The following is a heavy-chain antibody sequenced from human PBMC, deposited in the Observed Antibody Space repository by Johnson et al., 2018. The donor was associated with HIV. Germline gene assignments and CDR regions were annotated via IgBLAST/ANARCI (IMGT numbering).Heavy chain of an antibody. V-gene: IGHV3-30*03. CDR1: GFTFNNYG. CDR2: ISYDGSNK. Sequence: QVQLVESGGGVVQPGRSLRLSCAASGFTFNNYGMHWVRQASGKGLEWVAGISYDGSNKYYADSVKGRFTISRDNSKNTLYLQMNSLRAEDTAVYYCARGEEMATILIWGQGTMVTVSS. D-gene: IGHD5-24*01. CDR3: ARGEEMATILI. J-gene: IGHJ3*02.